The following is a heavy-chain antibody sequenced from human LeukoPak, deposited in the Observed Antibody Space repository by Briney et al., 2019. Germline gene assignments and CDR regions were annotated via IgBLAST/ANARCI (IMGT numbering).Heavy chain of an antibody. J-gene: IGHJ1*01. CDR3: ARTVDSSGFSSFQH. D-gene: IGHD3-22*01. CDR1: GHSIINSYY. Sequence: SETLSLTCSVSGHSIINSYYWGRIRQPPGKGLEWIGSIYHSGSTYYNPSLKSRLTISVDTSKNQFSLKLNSVTAADTAVYYCARTVDSSGFSSFQHWARAPWSPSPQ. CDR2: IYHSGST. V-gene: IGHV4-38-2*01.